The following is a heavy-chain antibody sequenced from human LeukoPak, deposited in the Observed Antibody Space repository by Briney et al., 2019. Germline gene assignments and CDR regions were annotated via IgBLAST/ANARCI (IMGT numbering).Heavy chain of an antibody. CDR2: IYYSGST. Sequence: SGTLSLTCTVSGGSISSSSYYWGWIRQPPGKGLEWIGSIYYSGSTYYNPSLKSRVTISVDTSKNQFSLKLSSVTAADTAVYYCARKNQYVLPDYWGQGTLVTVSS. J-gene: IGHJ4*02. CDR3: ARKNQYVLPDY. CDR1: GGSISSSSYY. D-gene: IGHD2-15*01. V-gene: IGHV4-39*01.